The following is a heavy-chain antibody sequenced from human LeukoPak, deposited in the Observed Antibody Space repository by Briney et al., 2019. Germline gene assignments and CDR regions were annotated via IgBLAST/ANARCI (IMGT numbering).Heavy chain of an antibody. D-gene: IGHD3-16*02. J-gene: IGHJ4*02. V-gene: IGHV1-3*01. CDR3: ARDLSPTMITFGGVIVPGY. CDR2: INACSGNT. Sequence: GASVKVSCKASGYTFTSYAMYWVRQAPGQRLEWMGWINACSGNTKYSQKFHGRVTISRDTSASTAYMELSSLRSEDTAVYYCARDLSPTMITFGGVIVPGYWGQGTLVTVSS. CDR1: GYTFTSYA.